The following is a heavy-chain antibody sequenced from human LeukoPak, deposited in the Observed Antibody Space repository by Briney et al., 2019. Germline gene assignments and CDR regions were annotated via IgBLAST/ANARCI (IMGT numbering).Heavy chain of an antibody. V-gene: IGHV3-23*01. CDR3: PKDQAAAEIHMDIDY. J-gene: IGHJ4*02. D-gene: IGHD3/OR15-3a*01. CDR1: GFTFSSYA. CDR2: ISCNGDSK. Sequence: GGSLRLSCAASGFTFSSYAMNWVRQAPGKGLEWVASISCNGDSKYYADSVKGRFTISRDNSKNTLYLQMNSLKTEETAVYYCPKDQAAAEIHMDIDYWDRGHLVTVST.